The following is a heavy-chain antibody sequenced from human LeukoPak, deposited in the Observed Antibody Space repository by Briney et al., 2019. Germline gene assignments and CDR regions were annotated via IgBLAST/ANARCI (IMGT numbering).Heavy chain of an antibody. J-gene: IGHJ3*02. CDR1: GYSISSGYY. Sequence: SETLSLTCTVSGYSISSGYYWGWIRQPPGKGLEWIGSIYHSGSTYHNPSLKSRVTISVDTSKNQFSLKLSSVTAADTAVYYCARVKAVAGNDAFDIWGQGTTVTVSS. CDR2: IYHSGST. CDR3: ARVKAVAGNDAFDI. V-gene: IGHV4-38-2*02. D-gene: IGHD6-19*01.